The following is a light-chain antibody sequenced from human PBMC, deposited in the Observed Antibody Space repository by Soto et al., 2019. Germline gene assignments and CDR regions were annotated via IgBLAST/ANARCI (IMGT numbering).Light chain of an antibody. J-gene: IGKJ4*01. Sequence: ELVLTQSPATLSLSPGERATHSCRASQSISTHLAWYQQKPGQAPRLLITDSSKRATGIPARFSGSGSGTDFTLIISSLEPEDFALYYCSRLAFGGGTKVEIK. V-gene: IGKV3-11*01. CDR1: QSISTH. CDR3: SRLA. CDR2: DSS.